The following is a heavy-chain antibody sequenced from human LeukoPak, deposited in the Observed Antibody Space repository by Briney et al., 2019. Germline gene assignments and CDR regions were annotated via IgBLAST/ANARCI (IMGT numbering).Heavy chain of an antibody. Sequence: PGGSLRLSCAASGFTFSSYAMSWVRQAPGKGLEWVANIKQDGSEKYYVDSVKGRFTISRDNAKNSLYLQMNSLRAEDTAVYYCARDRSERWFANDAFDIWGQGTMVTVSS. CDR1: GFTFSSYA. J-gene: IGHJ3*02. V-gene: IGHV3-7*01. D-gene: IGHD3-10*01. CDR2: IKQDGSEK. CDR3: ARDRSERWFANDAFDI.